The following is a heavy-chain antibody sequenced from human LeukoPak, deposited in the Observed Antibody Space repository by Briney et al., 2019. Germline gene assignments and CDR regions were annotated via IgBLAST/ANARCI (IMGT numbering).Heavy chain of an antibody. CDR3: AKDPHPYSSSWPIIYYFDY. Sequence: GGSLRLSCAASGFTFSSYAMHWVRQAPGKGLEWVAVMSYDGSNKYYADSVKGRFTISRDNSKNTLYLQMNSLRAEDTAVYYCAKDPHPYSSSWPIIYYFDYWGQGTLVTVSS. CDR2: MSYDGSNK. CDR1: GFTFSSYA. D-gene: IGHD6-13*01. V-gene: IGHV3-30*04. J-gene: IGHJ4*02.